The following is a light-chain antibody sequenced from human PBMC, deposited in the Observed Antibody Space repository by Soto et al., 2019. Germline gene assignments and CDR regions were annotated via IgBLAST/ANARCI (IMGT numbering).Light chain of an antibody. J-gene: IGKJ4*01. CDR2: GAS. CDR3: QQYGSSPLS. V-gene: IGKV3-20*01. Sequence: IVMTQSPSTLSVSPGERATLSCRASQSVNSNYLGWYQQKYGQAPRLLIFGASNRATGIPDRFSGSGSGTDFTLSISRLEPEDFAVYYCQQYGSSPLSFGGGTKVDIK. CDR1: QSVNSNY.